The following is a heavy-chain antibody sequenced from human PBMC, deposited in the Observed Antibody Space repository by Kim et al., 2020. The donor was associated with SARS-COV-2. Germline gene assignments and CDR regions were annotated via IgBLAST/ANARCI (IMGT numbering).Heavy chain of an antibody. Sequence: GGSLRLSCAASGFSFSSYWMHWVRQAPGKGLVWVSRIETDGSSKTYADSVKGRFTISRDNAKNTLYLQMNSLRAEDTAVYYCARAPDGYFAMDVWGQGTT. CDR1: GFSFSSYW. V-gene: IGHV3-74*01. CDR3: ARAPDGYFAMDV. CDR2: IETDGSSK. J-gene: IGHJ6*02.